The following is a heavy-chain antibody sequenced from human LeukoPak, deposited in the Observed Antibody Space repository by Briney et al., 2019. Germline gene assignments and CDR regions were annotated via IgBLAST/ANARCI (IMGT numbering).Heavy chain of an antibody. Sequence: GGSLRLSCAASGFTFNNYAMNWVRQAPGKGLEWVSSISGGGETTYYADSAKGRFTISRDNSQNTLYLQMNSLRAEDTAVFYCAKGGYKGDFFDYWGQGSLVTVSS. CDR3: AKGGYKGDFFDY. D-gene: IGHD1-14*01. J-gene: IGHJ4*02. CDR1: GFTFNNYA. V-gene: IGHV3-23*01. CDR2: ISGGGETT.